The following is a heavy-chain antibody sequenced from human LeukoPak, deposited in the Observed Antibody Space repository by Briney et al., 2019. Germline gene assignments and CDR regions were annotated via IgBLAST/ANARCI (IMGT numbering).Heavy chain of an antibody. CDR1: GFSFSNFW. CDR3: ARGDKFSGDY. D-gene: IGHD2-15*01. Sequence: GSLRLSCAVSGFSFSNFWMSWVRQAPGRGLEWVANIHPEGNEKYHVESVKGRFTISRDNTKNLLFLQMNGLRVEDTAVYYCARGDKFSGDYWGQGTLVTVSS. V-gene: IGHV3-7*04. CDR2: IHPEGNEK. J-gene: IGHJ4*02.